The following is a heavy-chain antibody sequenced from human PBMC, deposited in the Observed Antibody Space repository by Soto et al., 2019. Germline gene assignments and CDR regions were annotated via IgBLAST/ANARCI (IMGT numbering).Heavy chain of an antibody. CDR2: IIPIFGTA. D-gene: IGHD3-3*01. Sequence: WASVKVSCKASGGTFSSYAISWARQAPGQGLEWMGGIIPIFGTANYAQKFQGRVTITADKSTSTAYMELSSLRSEDTAVYYCARGLPTPITIFGVVISYYYGMDVWGQGTTVTVSS. CDR3: ARGLPTPITIFGVVISYYYGMDV. CDR1: GGTFSSYA. V-gene: IGHV1-69*06. J-gene: IGHJ6*02.